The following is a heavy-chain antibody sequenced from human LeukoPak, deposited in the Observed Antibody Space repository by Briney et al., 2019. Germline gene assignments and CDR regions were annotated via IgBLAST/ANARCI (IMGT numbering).Heavy chain of an antibody. Sequence: SETLSLTCTVFGDSISIYYWSWTRQPPGKGLEWIGYIYNSGSTDYNPSLKNRVTISLDTSKNQFSLKLTSVTAADTAVYYCARDRELGYWGQGILVTVSS. J-gene: IGHJ4*02. CDR2: IYNSGST. CDR3: ARDRELGY. D-gene: IGHD3-10*01. CDR1: GDSISIYY. V-gene: IGHV4-59*01.